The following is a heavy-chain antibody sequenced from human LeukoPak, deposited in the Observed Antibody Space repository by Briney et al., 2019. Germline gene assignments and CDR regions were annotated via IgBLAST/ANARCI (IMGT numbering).Heavy chain of an antibody. CDR2: IIPIFGTA. CDR3: AREGTNSGSYWYFDY. V-gene: IGHV1-69*13. Sequence: SVEVSCKASGGTFSSYAISWVRQAPGQGLEWMGGIIPIFGTANYAQKFQGRVTITADESTSTAYMELSSLRSEDTAVYYCAREGTNSGSYWYFDYWGQGTLVTVSS. J-gene: IGHJ4*02. D-gene: IGHD1-26*01. CDR1: GGTFSSYA.